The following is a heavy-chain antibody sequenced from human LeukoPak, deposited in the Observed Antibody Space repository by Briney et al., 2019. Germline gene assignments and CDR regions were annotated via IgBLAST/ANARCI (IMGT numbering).Heavy chain of an antibody. CDR2: VRKDATEK. CDR3: AKRSGPNSGPFDS. CDR1: GFIFTEYG. D-gene: IGHD1-1*01. V-gene: IGHV3-30*02. Sequence: GGSLRLSCAASGFIFTEYGMYWVRQAPGKGLEGVAFVRKDATEKKYADSVEGRFTISRDDSETTVYLKMNNLRVDDTAVYYCAKRSGPNSGPFDSWGQGTPVIVSS. J-gene: IGHJ4*02.